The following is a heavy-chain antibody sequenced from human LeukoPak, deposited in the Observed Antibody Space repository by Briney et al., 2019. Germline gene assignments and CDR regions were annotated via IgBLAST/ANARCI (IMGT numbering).Heavy chain of an antibody. D-gene: IGHD3-10*01. V-gene: IGHV3-23*01. Sequence: PGGSLRLSCAASGFTFSSYAMSWVRQAPGKGLEWVSAISGSGGSTYYADSVKGRFTISRDNSKNTLYLQMNSLRAEDTAVYYCAKGLPYYYGSGSLLAPFDYWGQGTLVTVSS. CDR2: ISGSGGST. CDR3: AKGLPYYYGSGSLLAPFDY. J-gene: IGHJ4*02. CDR1: GFTFSSYA.